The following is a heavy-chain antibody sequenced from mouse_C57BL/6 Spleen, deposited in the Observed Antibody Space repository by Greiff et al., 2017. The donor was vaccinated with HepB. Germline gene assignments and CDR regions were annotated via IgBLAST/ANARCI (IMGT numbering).Heavy chain of an antibody. CDR1: GYTFTDYN. CDR3: SRMDDYVWYFDV. CDR2: INTNNGGT. J-gene: IGHJ1*03. D-gene: IGHD2-4*01. V-gene: IGHV1-22*01. Sequence: DVKLVESGPELVKPGASVKMSCKASGYTFTDYNMHWVKQSHGKSLEWIGYINTNNGGTSYNQKFKGKDTLTVNKSSSTAYMELRSLTSEDSAVYYCSRMDDYVWYFDVWGTGTTVTVSS.